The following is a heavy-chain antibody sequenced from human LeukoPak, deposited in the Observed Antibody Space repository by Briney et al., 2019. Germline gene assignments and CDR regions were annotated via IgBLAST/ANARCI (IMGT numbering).Heavy chain of an antibody. Sequence: PGGFLRLSCAASGFTFSSHWMHWVRQAPGKGLVWVSRINSDGSSTSYADSVKGRFTISRDNAKNTLYLQMNSLRVEDTAVYYCARAGNDYGDPYFDYWGQGTLVTVSS. J-gene: IGHJ4*02. V-gene: IGHV3-74*01. CDR3: ARAGNDYGDPYFDY. CDR1: GFTFSSHW. CDR2: INSDGSST. D-gene: IGHD4-17*01.